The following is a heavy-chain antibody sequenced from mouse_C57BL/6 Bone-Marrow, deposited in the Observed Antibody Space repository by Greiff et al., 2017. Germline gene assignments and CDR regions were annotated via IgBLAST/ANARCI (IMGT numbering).Heavy chain of an antibody. D-gene: IGHD2-4*01. Sequence: EVQLQQSVAELVRPGASVKLSCTASGFNIKNTYMHWVKQRPEQGLEWIGRIDPANGNTKYAPKFQGKATITADTASNTAYLQLSSLTSEDTAIYYCASHYDYDGRYFDVWGTGTTVTVSS. CDR1: GFNIKNTY. J-gene: IGHJ1*03. CDR3: ASHYDYDGRYFDV. V-gene: IGHV14-3*01. CDR2: IDPANGNT.